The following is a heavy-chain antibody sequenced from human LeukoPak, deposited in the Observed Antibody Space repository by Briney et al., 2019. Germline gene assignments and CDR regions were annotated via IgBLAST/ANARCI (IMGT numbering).Heavy chain of an antibody. D-gene: IGHD3-10*01. CDR3: AKDLFSGSGRAGNMDV. CDR1: GFTFDNYV. Sequence: GGSLRLSCAASGFTFDNYVMVWCRDAPGKGRGRVSTISAVLANTYSADSVRGRFTISRDNPTSTLYLQMNSLRAEETAVYYWAKDLFSGSGRAGNMDVWGKGTTVTVSS. CDR2: ISAVLANT. V-gene: IGHV3-23*01. J-gene: IGHJ6*03.